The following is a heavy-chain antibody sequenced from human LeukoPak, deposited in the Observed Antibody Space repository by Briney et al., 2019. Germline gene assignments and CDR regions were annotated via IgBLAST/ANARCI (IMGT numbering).Heavy chain of an antibody. CDR3: ARGGLVPSYYYYYGMDV. D-gene: IGHD6-13*01. Sequence: SETLSLTCAVYGGSFSGYYWSWIRQPPGKGLEWIGEIKHSGSTNNNPSLKSRVTISVDTSKNQFSLKLSSVTAADTAVYYCARGGLVPSYYYYYGMDVWGQGTTVTVSS. CDR2: IKHSGST. CDR1: GGSFSGYY. V-gene: IGHV4-34*01. J-gene: IGHJ6*02.